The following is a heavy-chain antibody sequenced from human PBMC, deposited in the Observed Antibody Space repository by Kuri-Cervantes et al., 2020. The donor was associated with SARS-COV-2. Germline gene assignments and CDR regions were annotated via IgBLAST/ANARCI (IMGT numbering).Heavy chain of an antibody. CDR3: ASAVRFLEWLLLPVVAFDI. CDR2: IISSSSYI. J-gene: IGHJ3*02. V-gene: IGHV3-21*01. D-gene: IGHD3-3*01. CDR1: GFTFSSYS. Sequence: GESLKISCAASGFTFSSYSMNWVRQAPGKGLEWVSSIISSSSYIYYADSVKGRFTISRDNAKNSLCLQMNSLRAEDTAVYYCASAVRFLEWLLLPVVAFDIWGQGTMVTVSS.